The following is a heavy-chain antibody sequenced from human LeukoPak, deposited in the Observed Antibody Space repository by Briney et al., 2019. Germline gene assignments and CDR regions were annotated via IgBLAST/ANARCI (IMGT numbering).Heavy chain of an antibody. CDR3: ARPLLYSGNYYFDY. D-gene: IGHD1-26*01. CDR1: GYSFTNYW. Sequence: GESLKISCKGSGYSFTNYWIGWVRQMPGKGLEWMGIIYPADSDTRYSPSFQGQVTISADKSINTAYLQWSSLKASDTAMYYCARPLLYSGNYYFDYWGQGTLVTASS. J-gene: IGHJ4*02. CDR2: IYPADSDT. V-gene: IGHV5-51*01.